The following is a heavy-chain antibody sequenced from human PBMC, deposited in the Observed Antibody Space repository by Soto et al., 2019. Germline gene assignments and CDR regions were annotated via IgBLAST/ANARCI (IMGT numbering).Heavy chain of an antibody. CDR2: ISSNGGIT. J-gene: IGHJ4*02. D-gene: IGHD3-22*01. V-gene: IGHV3-64*01. Sequence: GGSLRLSCEASGFTFRNYKMNWVRQAPGKGLEYVSAISSNGGITYYANSVKGRFTISRDNSKNTLYLQMGSLRAEDMAVYYCARDRYYYDSSGSIDYWGQGTLVTVSS. CDR3: ARDRYYYDSSGSIDY. CDR1: GFTFRNYK.